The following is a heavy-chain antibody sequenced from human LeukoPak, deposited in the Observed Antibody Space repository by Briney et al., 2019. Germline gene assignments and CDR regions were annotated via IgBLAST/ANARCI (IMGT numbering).Heavy chain of an antibody. D-gene: IGHD2-21*02. CDR2: IYYSGST. CDR3: ARGKLGGDCDY. J-gene: IGHJ4*02. Sequence: SETLSLTCTVSGGSISSGDYYWSWIRQPPGKGLEWIGYIYYSGSTYYNPSLKSRVTISVDTSKNQFSLKLSSVTAADTAVYYCARGKLGGDCDYWGQGTLVTVSS. V-gene: IGHV4-30-4*02. CDR1: GGSISSGDYY.